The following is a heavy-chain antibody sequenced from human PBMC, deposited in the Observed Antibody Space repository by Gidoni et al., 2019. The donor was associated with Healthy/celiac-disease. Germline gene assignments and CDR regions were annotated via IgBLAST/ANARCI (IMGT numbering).Heavy chain of an antibody. CDR3: ARDSVRLTMIVVALGWSFDL. V-gene: IGHV3-30-3*01. CDR1: GFTFSSYA. J-gene: IGHJ2*01. D-gene: IGHD3-22*01. Sequence: SCAASGFTFSSYAMHWVRQAPGKGREWVAVISYDGIDKYDADSVKGRFTLSRDNAKNSLYLQMNRRRAEDTAVYYCARDSVRLTMIVVALGWSFDLWGRGTLVTVSS. CDR2: ISYDGIDK.